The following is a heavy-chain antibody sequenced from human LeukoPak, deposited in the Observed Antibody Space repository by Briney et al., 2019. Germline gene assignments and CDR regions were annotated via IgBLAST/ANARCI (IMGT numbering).Heavy chain of an antibody. CDR2: INPSGGST. Sequence: ASVKVSCKASGYTFTSYYMHWVRQAPGQGLEWMGIINPSGGSTSYAQKFQGRVTMTRGTSTRTVYIELRSLRSEDTAVDYCARDPGIAVAGPPYWYFDLWGRGPLVTVSS. CDR1: GYTFTSYY. CDR3: ARDPGIAVAGPPYWYFDL. V-gene: IGHV1-46*01. D-gene: IGHD6-19*01. J-gene: IGHJ2*01.